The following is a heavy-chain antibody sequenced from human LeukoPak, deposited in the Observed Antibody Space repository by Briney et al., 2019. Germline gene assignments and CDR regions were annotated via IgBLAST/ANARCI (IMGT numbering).Heavy chain of an antibody. D-gene: IGHD4-11*01. Sequence: GESLKISCQGSGYSFTSYWIGWVRQMPGKGLERMGIIYPGDSDTRYSPSFQGQVTISADKSISTAYLQWSSLKASDTAMYYCARHAYSNYGYYYYGMDVWGQGTTVTVSS. CDR1: GYSFTSYW. CDR2: IYPGDSDT. CDR3: ARHAYSNYGYYYYGMDV. V-gene: IGHV5-51*01. J-gene: IGHJ6*02.